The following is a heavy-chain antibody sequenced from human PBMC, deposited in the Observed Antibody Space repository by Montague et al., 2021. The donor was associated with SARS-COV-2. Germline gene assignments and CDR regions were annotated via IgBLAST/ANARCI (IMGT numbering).Heavy chain of an antibody. CDR2: ISTSGRGI. J-gene: IGHJ3*02. CDR1: GFPFSRYE. Sequence: SLRLSCAASGFPFSRYEMNWVRQAPGEGLEWVSYISTSGRGIHYADSVKGRFTISRDNAKNSLYLEMNSLRAEDTAVYYCARDNAGWPDAFDIWGQGTMVTVSS. D-gene: IGHD6-19*01. CDR3: ARDNAGWPDAFDI. V-gene: IGHV3-48*03.